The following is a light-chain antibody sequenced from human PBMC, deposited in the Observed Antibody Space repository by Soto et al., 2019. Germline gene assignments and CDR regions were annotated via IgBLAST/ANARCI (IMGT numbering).Light chain of an antibody. Sequence: DIQMTQSPSTLSASVGDRVTITCRASQSISSWLAWYQQKPGKAPKLLIYKASSLESGVPSRFSGSGSGTEFTLTISSLQPDDFATYYCQQYNSYSFTFGGGTK. CDR3: QQYNSYSFT. CDR1: QSISSW. V-gene: IGKV1-5*03. CDR2: KAS. J-gene: IGKJ4*01.